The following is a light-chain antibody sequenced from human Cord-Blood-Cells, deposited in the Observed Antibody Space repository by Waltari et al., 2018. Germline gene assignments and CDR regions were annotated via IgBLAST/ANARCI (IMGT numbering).Light chain of an antibody. J-gene: IGLJ1*01. Sequence: SYELTQPLSVSVALGQTARITCGGNNIGSKNVHWYQQKPGQAPVLVIYRDSTRPSGIPERFSGSNSGNTATLTISRAQAGDEADYYCQVWDSSTVFGTGTKVTVL. CDR2: RDS. CDR1: NIGSKN. CDR3: QVWDSSTV. V-gene: IGLV3-9*01.